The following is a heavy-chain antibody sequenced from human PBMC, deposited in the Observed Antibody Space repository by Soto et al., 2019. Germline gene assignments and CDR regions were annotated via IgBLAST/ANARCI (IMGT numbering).Heavy chain of an antibody. CDR2: VKSKTDGGTT. Sequence: GGSLRLSCAASGFTFSNAWMSWVRQAPGKGLEWGGRVKSKTDGGTTNDAAPAKGRFTISRDDSKNTLYLQMNSLKTEDTVVYYVTTDLTGSSASYYYDYMHVWGKGTTVTVSS. CDR1: GFTFSNAW. D-gene: IGHD6-25*01. V-gene: IGHV3-15*01. J-gene: IGHJ6*03. CDR3: TTDLTGSSASYYYDYMHV.